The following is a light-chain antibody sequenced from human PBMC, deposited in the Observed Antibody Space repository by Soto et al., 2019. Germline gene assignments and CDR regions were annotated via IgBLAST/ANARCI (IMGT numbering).Light chain of an antibody. J-gene: IGKJ4*01. CDR2: DTS. V-gene: IGKV3-15*01. CDR1: HIVMKD. CDR3: QQYNKWPLT. Sequence: VMTQSPATLSVSPGEGATLSCRASHIVMKDVAWYQQKPGQAPTLLIYDTSTRASGIPPRFSGGGSGTYFSLTISSLQSEDFAVYYCQQYNKWPLTFGGGTKVDI.